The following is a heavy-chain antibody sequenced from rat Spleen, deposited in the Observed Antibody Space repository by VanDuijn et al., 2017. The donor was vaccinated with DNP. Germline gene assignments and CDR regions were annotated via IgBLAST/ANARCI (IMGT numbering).Heavy chain of an antibody. CDR1: GFTFSDFY. CDR2: ISTGGGNT. Sequence: EVQLVESDGGLVQPGRSLKLSCAASGFTFSDFYMAWVRQAPTKGLEWVASISTGGGNTYYRDSVKGRFTISRDNAKSTLYLQMDSLRSEDTAIYYCTTRDYGGYSGYFDSWGQGVMVTVSS. CDR3: TTRDYGGYSGYFDS. V-gene: IGHV5-25*01. D-gene: IGHD1-11*01. J-gene: IGHJ2*01.